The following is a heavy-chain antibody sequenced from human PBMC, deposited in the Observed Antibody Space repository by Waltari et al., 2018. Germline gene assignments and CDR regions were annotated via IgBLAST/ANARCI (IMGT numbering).Heavy chain of an antibody. CDR3: AKDSGSNRLYYFDY. Sequence: EVQLLESGGGLVQPGGSLRLSCAAPGFPFSSYAISWVRQAPGKGREWVSASSGSGGSTYYADSVKGRFTISRDNSKNTLYLQMNSLRAEDTAVYYCAKDSGSNRLYYFDYWGQGTLVTVSS. J-gene: IGHJ4*02. CDR1: GFPFSSYA. V-gene: IGHV3-23*01. D-gene: IGHD1-26*01. CDR2: SSGSGGST.